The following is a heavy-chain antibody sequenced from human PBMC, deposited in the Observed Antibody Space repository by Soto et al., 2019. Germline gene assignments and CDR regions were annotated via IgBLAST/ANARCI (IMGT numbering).Heavy chain of an antibody. Sequence: LSLTCTVSGGSISSSSYYWVWIRQPPGKGLEWIGSIYYSGTTYYNPSLKSRVTISVDTSKNQFSLKLRSVTAADTAVYYCARQSPDYLGSVGWFDPWGQGTLVTVSS. CDR3: ARQSPDYLGSVGWFDP. V-gene: IGHV4-39*01. J-gene: IGHJ5*02. CDR2: IYYSGTT. D-gene: IGHD1-26*01. CDR1: GGSISSSSYY.